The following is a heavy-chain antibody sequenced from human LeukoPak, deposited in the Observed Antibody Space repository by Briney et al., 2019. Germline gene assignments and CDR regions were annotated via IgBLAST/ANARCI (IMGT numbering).Heavy chain of an antibody. Sequence: SETLSLTCTVSGASINNFNYYWGWVRQPPGKGLEWIGSINYSGATYYNASLKSRVTISVDTSENQLSLQVNSVTAADTAVYYCARGGIAAAPGVWGKGTTVTVSS. CDR1: GASINNFNYY. CDR3: ARGGIAAAPGV. CDR2: INYSGAT. V-gene: IGHV4-39*01. D-gene: IGHD6-13*01. J-gene: IGHJ6*04.